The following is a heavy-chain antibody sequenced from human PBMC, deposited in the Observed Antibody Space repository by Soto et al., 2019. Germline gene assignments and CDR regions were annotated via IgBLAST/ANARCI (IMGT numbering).Heavy chain of an antibody. CDR1: GDSVYSNIVG. CDR2: TYYRSKWYY. V-gene: IGHV6-1*01. Sequence: QNLSLACGFTGDSVYSNIVGWSWVRHTPSRGLEWLGRTYYRSKWYYEYAVSVRGRITINPDTSKNQYSLQLNSVTPEDTAVYFCARGEQYSGRIFDYWGQGTLVTVFS. J-gene: IGHJ4*01. CDR3: ARGEQYSGRIFDY. D-gene: IGHD1-26*01.